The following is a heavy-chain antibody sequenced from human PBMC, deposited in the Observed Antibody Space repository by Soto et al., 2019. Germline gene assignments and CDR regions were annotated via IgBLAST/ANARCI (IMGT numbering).Heavy chain of an antibody. CDR1: GFTFSSYG. CDR3: ARAQQTLWFGEAPYYYYGMDV. J-gene: IGHJ6*02. D-gene: IGHD3-10*01. Sequence: PGGSLRLSCAASGFTFSSYGMHWVRQAPGKGLEWVAVIWYDGSNKYYADSVKGRFTISRDNSKNTLYLQMNSLRAEDMAVYYCARAQQTLWFGEAPYYYYGMDVWGQGTTVTVSS. V-gene: IGHV3-33*01. CDR2: IWYDGSNK.